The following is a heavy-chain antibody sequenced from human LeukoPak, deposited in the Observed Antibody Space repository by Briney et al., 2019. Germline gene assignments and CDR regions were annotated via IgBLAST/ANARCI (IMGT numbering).Heavy chain of an antibody. J-gene: IGHJ4*02. CDR3: AKASVWTMVRVVSYFDE. CDR1: GFTCSSYA. V-gene: IGHV3-23*01. Sequence: PGGSLRLSCAASGFTCSSYAMSWVRQAPGKGLEWVSGISGSGDNTWYGDSVKGRFSISRDNSKKTLDLQMHSLRAEDTAVYYCAKASVWTMVRVVSYFDEWGQGIQVTVSS. D-gene: IGHD3-10*01. CDR2: ISGSGDNT.